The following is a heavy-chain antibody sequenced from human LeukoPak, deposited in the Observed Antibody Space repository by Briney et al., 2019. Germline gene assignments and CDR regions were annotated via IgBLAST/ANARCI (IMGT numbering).Heavy chain of an antibody. CDR2: IIPVLKMT. Sequence: SVKVSCKTSGGTFSSSAITWVRQAPGQGLEWMGRIIPVLKMTTYAQKFQGRVTITADTSTSTVYMELSSLRSEETAVYYCARDQGLTAPPPYGLDVWGQGTTVIVSS. J-gene: IGHJ6*02. D-gene: IGHD5-18*01. CDR3: ARDQGLTAPPPYGLDV. CDR1: GGTFSSSA. V-gene: IGHV1-69*04.